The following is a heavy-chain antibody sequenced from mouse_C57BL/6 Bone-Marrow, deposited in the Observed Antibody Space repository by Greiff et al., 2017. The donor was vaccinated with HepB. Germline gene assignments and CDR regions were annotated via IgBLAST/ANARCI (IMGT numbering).Heavy chain of an antibody. V-gene: IGHV1-64*01. J-gene: IGHJ2*01. CDR2: IHPNSGST. CDR1: GYTFTSYW. Sequence: VQLQQPGAELVKPGASVKLSCKASGYTFTSYWMHWVKQRPGQGLEWIGMIHPNSGSTNYNEKFKSKATLTVDKSSRTAYMQLSSLTSEDSAVYYCARWDYGSSYYFDYWGQGTTLTVSS. D-gene: IGHD1-1*01. CDR3: ARWDYGSSYYFDY.